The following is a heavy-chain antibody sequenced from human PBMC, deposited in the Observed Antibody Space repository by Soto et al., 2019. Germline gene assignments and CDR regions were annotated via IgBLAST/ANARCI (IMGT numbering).Heavy chain of an antibody. J-gene: IGHJ3*02. CDR1: GFTFSSYS. CDR3: ARDSSGLLWFGLPGDAFDI. CDR2: ISSSSSYI. V-gene: IGHV3-21*01. Sequence: EVQLVESGGGLVKPGGSLRLSCAASGFTFSSYSMNWVRQAPGKGLEWVSSISSSSSYIYYADSVKGRFTISRGNAKNSLYLQMNSLRAEDTAVYYCARDSSGLLWFGLPGDAFDIWGQGTMVTVSS. D-gene: IGHD3-10*01.